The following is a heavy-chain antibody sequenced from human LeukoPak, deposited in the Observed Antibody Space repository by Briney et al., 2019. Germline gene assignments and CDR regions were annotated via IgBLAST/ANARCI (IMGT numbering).Heavy chain of an antibody. V-gene: IGHV4-4*07. J-gene: IGHJ4*02. CDR3: ARSEGLYFDS. Sequence: SETLSLTCTVSGGSISSYYWTWIRQPAGKGLEWIGRFYTSGSPNYNPYLKSRVTMSVDTSKNQFSLKLSSVTAADTAVYYCARSEGLYFDSWGQGTLVTVSS. CDR2: FYTSGSP. CDR1: GGSISSYY.